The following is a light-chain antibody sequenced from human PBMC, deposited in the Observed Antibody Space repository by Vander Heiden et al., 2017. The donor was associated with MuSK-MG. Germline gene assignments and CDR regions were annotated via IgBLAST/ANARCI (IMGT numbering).Light chain of an antibody. Sequence: QSVLTPPPSASGTPGQRVTISCSGSSPNIGTNYVSWYQQLPGTAPKLLMYLNDQRPSGVPDRFSGSKSGTSASLAISGLRSEDEADYYCAAWDDSLGGPVFGGGTKLTVL. CDR3: AAWDDSLGGPV. V-gene: IGLV1-47*01. J-gene: IGLJ2*01. CDR1: SPNIGTNY. CDR2: LND.